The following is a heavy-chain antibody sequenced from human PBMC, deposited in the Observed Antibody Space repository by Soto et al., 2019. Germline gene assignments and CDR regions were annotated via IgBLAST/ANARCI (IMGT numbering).Heavy chain of an antibody. J-gene: IGHJ4*02. CDR1: GFTFSNAW. Sequence: EVQLVESGGGLVKPGGSLRLSCAASGFTFSNAWMSWVRQAPGKGLEWDGRIKSKTDGGTTDYAAPVKGRFTISRDDSKNPLYLQMNSLKTEDTGVYYCTTDVGPGYCSGGSCYSGDYWGQGTLVTVSS. D-gene: IGHD2-15*01. CDR2: IKSKTDGGTT. V-gene: IGHV3-15*01. CDR3: TTDVGPGYCSGGSCYSGDY.